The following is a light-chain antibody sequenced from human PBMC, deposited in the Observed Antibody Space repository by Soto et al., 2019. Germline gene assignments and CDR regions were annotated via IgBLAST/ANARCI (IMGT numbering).Light chain of an antibody. V-gene: IGKV1-39*01. CDR1: QSISTY. CDR2: AAS. Sequence: DIQMTQSPSSLSASVGDRVTITCRASQSISTYLNWYQQKPGKAPKLLIYAASTLYSGVPSRFSGSGSGTDFTLTISSLQPEDFATYYCQQSYSTPPITFGQGTRLEIK. CDR3: QQSYSTPPIT. J-gene: IGKJ5*01.